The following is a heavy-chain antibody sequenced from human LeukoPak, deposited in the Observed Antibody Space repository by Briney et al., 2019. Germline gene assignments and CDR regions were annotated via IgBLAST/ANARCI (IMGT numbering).Heavy chain of an antibody. CDR2: FDAEDGKT. V-gene: IGHV1-24*01. D-gene: IGHD3-22*01. CDR3: AAAPQTYYDSGDYYSDY. Sequence: GASVKVSCKVSGYSLTELSIQWVRQAPGERLEWMGGFDAEDGKTIYAQKFQGRVTMTEDTSMDTAYMDLSSLRTEDTATYYCAAAPQTYYDSGDYYSDYWGQGTLVTVSS. J-gene: IGHJ4*02. CDR1: GYSLTELS.